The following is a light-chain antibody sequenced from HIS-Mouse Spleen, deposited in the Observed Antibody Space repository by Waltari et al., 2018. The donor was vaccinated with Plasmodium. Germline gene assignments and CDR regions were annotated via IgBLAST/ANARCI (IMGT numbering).Light chain of an antibody. CDR2: DVR. J-gene: IGLJ3*02. CDR3: CSYAGSYTWV. CDR1: SSDVGGYNY. V-gene: IGLV2-11*01. Sequence: QPALTQPRSVSGSPGQSVTISCTGTSSDVGGYNYVSWYQQHPGKAPKLMIYDVRKRPSGVPDRFSGSKSGNTASLTISGLQAEDEADYYCCSYAGSYTWVFGGGTKLTVL.